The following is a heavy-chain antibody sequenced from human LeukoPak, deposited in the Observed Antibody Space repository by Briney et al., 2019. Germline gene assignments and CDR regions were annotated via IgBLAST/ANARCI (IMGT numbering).Heavy chain of an antibody. V-gene: IGHV1-18*01. J-gene: IGHJ5*02. CDR3: ARVSLYDILTGYYRSWFDP. Sequence: ASVKVSCKASGYTFTSYGISWVRQAPGQGLEWMGWISAYNGNTNYAQKLQGRVTMTTDTSTSTAYMELRSLRSDDTAVYYCARVSLYDILTGYYRSWFDPWGQGTLVTVSS. CDR1: GYTFTSYG. D-gene: IGHD3-9*01. CDR2: ISAYNGNT.